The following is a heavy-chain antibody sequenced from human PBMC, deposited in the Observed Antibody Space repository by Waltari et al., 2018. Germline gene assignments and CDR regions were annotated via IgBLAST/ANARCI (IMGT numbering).Heavy chain of an antibody. CDR3: ATFSSGWYIGYFQH. J-gene: IGHJ1*01. D-gene: IGHD6-19*01. Sequence: QVQLQESGPGLVKPSETLSLTCTVSGGSISSHYWSWIRQPPGKGLEWIGYIYYSGSTNDNPSLKSRVTISVDTSKNQFSLKLSSVTAADTAVYYCATFSSGWYIGYFQHWGQGTLVTVSS. V-gene: IGHV4-59*11. CDR2: IYYSGST. CDR1: GGSISSHY.